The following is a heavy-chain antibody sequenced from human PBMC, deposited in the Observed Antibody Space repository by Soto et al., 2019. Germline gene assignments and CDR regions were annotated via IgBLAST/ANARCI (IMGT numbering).Heavy chain of an antibody. CDR3: ARGEAASTSQDIVVVVAARGDWFDP. J-gene: IGHJ5*02. CDR1: GGSFSGYY. Sequence: SETLSLTCAVYGGSFSGYYWSWIRQPPGKGLEWIGEINHSGSTNYNPSLKSRVTISVDTSKNQFSLKLSSVTAADTAVYYCARGEAASTSQDIVVVVAARGDWFDPWGQGTLVTVSS. CDR2: INHSGST. D-gene: IGHD2-15*01. V-gene: IGHV4-34*01.